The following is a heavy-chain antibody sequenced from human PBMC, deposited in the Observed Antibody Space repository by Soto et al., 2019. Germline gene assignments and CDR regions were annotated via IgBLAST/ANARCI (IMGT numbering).Heavy chain of an antibody. J-gene: IGHJ4*02. CDR2: ISGSGGNT. Sequence: GGSLRLSCLASGFTFSSYAMNWVRQAPGKGLEWVSGISGSGGNTYYADSVKGRFTISRDNSKNTLYLQMYSLRAGDMAVYYCAKGGGLGGSFNTRVDDWGQGTLVTVSS. CDR1: GFTFSSYA. D-gene: IGHD1-26*01. V-gene: IGHV3-23*01. CDR3: AKGGGLGGSFNTRVDD.